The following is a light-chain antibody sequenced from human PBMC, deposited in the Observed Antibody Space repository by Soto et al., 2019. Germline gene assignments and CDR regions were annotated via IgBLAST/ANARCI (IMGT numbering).Light chain of an antibody. CDR3: QQYNNWPT. V-gene: IGKV1-8*01. CDR1: QGISSY. CDR2: AAS. Sequence: SRMTQSPASRSSCTLARVTIIFRASQGISSYLAWYQKKPGKAPKLLIYAASTLQSGVPARFSGSGSGTEFTLTISSLQSEDFAVYYCQQYNNWPTFGQGTKVDIK. J-gene: IGKJ1*01.